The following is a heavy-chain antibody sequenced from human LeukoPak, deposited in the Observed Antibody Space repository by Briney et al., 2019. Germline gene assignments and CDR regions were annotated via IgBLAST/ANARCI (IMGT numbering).Heavy chain of an antibody. CDR2: SSGSGI. D-gene: IGHD3-16*01. CDR3: ATGGLPGGFNY. CDR1: GFTFSGFY. Sequence: GGSLRLSCAASGFTFSGFYMTWIRQAPGKGLEWLSSSSGSGIYYADSVKGRFTISRDNAKNSLFLQMNSLRADDTAVYYCATGGLPGGFNYWGQGTLVTVSS. J-gene: IGHJ4*02. V-gene: IGHV3-11*01.